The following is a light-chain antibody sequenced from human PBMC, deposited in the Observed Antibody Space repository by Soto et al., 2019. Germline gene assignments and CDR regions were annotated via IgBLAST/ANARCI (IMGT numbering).Light chain of an antibody. J-gene: IGKJ3*01. CDR3: QKYDSLPLT. CDR1: QDISNY. V-gene: IGKV1-33*01. Sequence: DIQMTQSPSSLSASVGDRVTISCQASQDISNYLNWYQHKEGKAPKLLIYDASNLETGVPSRFSGSGSGTDFTLTTSSLQPEDIATYYCQKYDSLPLTFGPGTKVDIK. CDR2: DAS.